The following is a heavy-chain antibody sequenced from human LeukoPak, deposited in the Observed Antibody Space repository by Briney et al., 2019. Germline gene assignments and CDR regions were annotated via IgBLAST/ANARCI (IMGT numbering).Heavy chain of an antibody. J-gene: IGHJ4*02. D-gene: IGHD1-7*01. Sequence: GGSLRLSCAASGFTFSGSAMHWVRQASGKGLEWVGRIRGKANSYATAYAASVKGRFTISRDDSKNTAYLQMNSLKTEDTAVYYCTRRTGTTWVDYWGQGTLVTVSS. CDR3: TRRTGTTWVDY. CDR1: GFTFSGSA. CDR2: IRGKANSYAT. V-gene: IGHV3-73*01.